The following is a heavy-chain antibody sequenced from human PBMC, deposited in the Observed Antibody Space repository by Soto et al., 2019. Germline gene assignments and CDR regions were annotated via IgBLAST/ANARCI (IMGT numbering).Heavy chain of an antibody. CDR3: AKDRGGDLKAFDI. CDR1: GFTFSSYS. D-gene: IGHD3-10*01. V-gene: IGHV3-21*01. Sequence: EVQLVESGGGLVKPGGSLRLSCAASGFTFSSYSMNWVRQAPGKGLEWVSSISSSSSYIYYADSVKGRFTISRDNAKNSLYRQINSLRVEDPALYYCAKDRGGDLKAFDIWGQGTMVTVSS. J-gene: IGHJ3*02. CDR2: ISSSSSYI.